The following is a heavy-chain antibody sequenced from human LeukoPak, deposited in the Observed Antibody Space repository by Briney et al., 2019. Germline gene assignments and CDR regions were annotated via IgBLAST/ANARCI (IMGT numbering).Heavy chain of an antibody. CDR1: GGSTSNYY. V-gene: IGHV4-59*08. J-gene: IGHJ3*02. D-gene: IGHD3-10*01. Sequence: SETLSLTCTVSGGSTSNYYWSWIRQPPGKGLEWIGYIYYSGSTNYNPSLKSRVTISIDTSKIQFSLKLSFVTAADTAVYYCATMVRNRGNAFDIWGQGTMVTVSS. CDR3: ATMVRNRGNAFDI. CDR2: IYYSGST.